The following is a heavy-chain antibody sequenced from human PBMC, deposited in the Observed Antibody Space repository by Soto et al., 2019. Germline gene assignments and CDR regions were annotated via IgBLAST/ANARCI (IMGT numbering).Heavy chain of an antibody. Sequence: SETLSLTCTVSGGSISSSSYYWGWIRQPPGKGLEWIGSIYYSGSTYYNPSLKSRVTISVDTSRNQFSLKLSSVTAADTAVYYCARTPPIRYYDYIWGSYRGGDHVDYWGQGTLVTVSS. D-gene: IGHD3-16*02. CDR2: IYYSGST. CDR3: ARTPPIRYYDYIWGSYRGGDHVDY. CDR1: GGSISSSSYY. V-gene: IGHV4-39*01. J-gene: IGHJ4*02.